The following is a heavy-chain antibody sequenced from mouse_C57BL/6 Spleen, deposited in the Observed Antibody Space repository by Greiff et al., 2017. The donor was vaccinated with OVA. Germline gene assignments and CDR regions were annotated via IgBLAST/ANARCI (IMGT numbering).Heavy chain of an antibody. J-gene: IGHJ3*01. V-gene: IGHV1-69*01. D-gene: IGHD4-1*01. CDR1: GYTFTSYW. CDR3: ARGGTGTEAWFAY. Sequence: QVQLQQSGAELVMPGASVKLSCKASGYTFTSYWMHWVKQRPGQGLEWIGEIDPSDSYTNYNQKFKGKSTLTVDKSSSTAYMQLSSLTSEDSAVYYCARGGTGTEAWFAYWGQGTLVTVSA. CDR2: IDPSDSYT.